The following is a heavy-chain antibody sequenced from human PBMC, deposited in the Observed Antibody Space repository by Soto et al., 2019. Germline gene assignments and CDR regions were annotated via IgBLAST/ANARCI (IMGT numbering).Heavy chain of an antibody. J-gene: IGHJ6*02. V-gene: IGHV4-34*01. CDR2: INHSGST. Sequence: QVQLQQWGAGLLKPSETLSLTCAVYGGSFSGYYWSWIRQPPGKGLEWIGEINHSGSTNYNPSLQSRVTISVDTSKNQFSLKLSSVTAADTAVYYCARGRSSSHYYYYYYGMDVCGQGTTVTVSS. CDR3: ARGRSSSHYYYYYYGMDV. D-gene: IGHD6-6*01. CDR1: GGSFSGYY.